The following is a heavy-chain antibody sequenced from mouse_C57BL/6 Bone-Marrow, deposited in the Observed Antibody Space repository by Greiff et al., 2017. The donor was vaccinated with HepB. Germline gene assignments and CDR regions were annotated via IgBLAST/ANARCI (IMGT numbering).Heavy chain of an antibody. D-gene: IGHD2-2*01. CDR1: GFTFSDYG. CDR2: ISSGSSTI. V-gene: IGHV5-17*01. J-gene: IGHJ3*01. CDR3: ARQGIYYGYFWFAY. Sequence: DVMLVESGGGLVKPGGSLKLSCAASGFTFSDYGMHWVRQAPEKGLEWVAYISSGSSTIYYADTVKGRFTISRDNAKNTLFLQMTSLRSEDTAMYYCARQGIYYGYFWFAYWGQGTLVTVSA.